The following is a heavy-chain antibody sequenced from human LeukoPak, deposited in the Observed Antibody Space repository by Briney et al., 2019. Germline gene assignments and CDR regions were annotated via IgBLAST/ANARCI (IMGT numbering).Heavy chain of an antibody. CDR2: ISGSGGNT. V-gene: IGHV3-23*01. CDR1: GFTFPNYV. J-gene: IGHJ4*02. CDR3: VGTFTVFGVVATIA. Sequence: GGSLRLSCAASGFTFPNYVMSWVRQAPGRGLEGVSGISGSGGNTYYPDSVMGRFSTSRHTSQNTVFLQMSSLRVDDTAAYYCVGTFTVFGVVATIAWGQGTLVTVSS. D-gene: IGHD3-3*01.